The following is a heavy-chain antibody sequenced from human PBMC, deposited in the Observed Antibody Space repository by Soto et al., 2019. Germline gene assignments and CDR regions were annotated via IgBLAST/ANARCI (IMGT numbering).Heavy chain of an antibody. Sequence: GSLRLSCAASGFTFSSYAMSWVRQAPGKGLEWVSAISGSGGSTYYADSVKGRFTISRDNSKNTLYLQMNSLRAEDTAVYYCAKDPSSSSSIYWFDPWGQGTLVTVSS. V-gene: IGHV3-23*01. J-gene: IGHJ5*02. CDR2: ISGSGGST. CDR3: AKDPSSSSSIYWFDP. CDR1: GFTFSSYA. D-gene: IGHD6-6*01.